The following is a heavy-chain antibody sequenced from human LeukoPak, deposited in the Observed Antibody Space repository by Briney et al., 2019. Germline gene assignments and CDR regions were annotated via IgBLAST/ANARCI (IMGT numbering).Heavy chain of an antibody. CDR2: MNPNSGNT. CDR1: GYTFTSYD. Sequence: ASVKVSCKASGYTFTSYDINWVRQATGQGLEWMGWMNPNSGNTGYAQKFQGRVTITRNTSISTAYMELSSLRSEDTAVYYCARGHLYCSSTSCYRLDPWGQGTLVTVSS. J-gene: IGHJ5*02. D-gene: IGHD2-2*02. CDR3: ARGHLYCSSTSCYRLDP. V-gene: IGHV1-8*03.